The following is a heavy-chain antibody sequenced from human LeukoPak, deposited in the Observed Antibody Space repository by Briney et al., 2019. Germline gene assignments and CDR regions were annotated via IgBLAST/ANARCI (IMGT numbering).Heavy chain of an antibody. CDR2: IYPGDSDT. CDR3: ARQGSYFDY. Sequence: GESLKISCMGSGYSFTIYWIAWVGQMTGKGLEWMGIIYPGDSDTRYSPSFQGQVTISADKSISTAYLQWSSLKASDTAMYYCARQGSYFDYWAQGTLVTVSS. CDR1: GYSFTIYW. J-gene: IGHJ4*02. V-gene: IGHV5-51*01.